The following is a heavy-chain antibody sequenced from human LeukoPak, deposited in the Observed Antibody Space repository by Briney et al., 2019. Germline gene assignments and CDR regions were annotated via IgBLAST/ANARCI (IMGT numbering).Heavy chain of an antibody. J-gene: IGHJ6*02. Sequence: SQTLSLTCTVSGGSISSGGYYWSWIRQHPGKGLEWIGYIYYSGSTYYNPSLKSRVTISVDTSKNQFSLKPSPVTAADTAVYYCARGAGYSGYDYYYGMDVWGQGTTVTVSS. CDR2: IYYSGST. CDR1: GGSISSGGYY. D-gene: IGHD5-12*01. CDR3: ARGAGYSGYDYYYGMDV. V-gene: IGHV4-31*03.